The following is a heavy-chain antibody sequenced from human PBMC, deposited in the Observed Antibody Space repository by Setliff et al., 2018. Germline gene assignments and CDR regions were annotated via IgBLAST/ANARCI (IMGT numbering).Heavy chain of an antibody. V-gene: IGHV1-69*05. CDR1: GATFSSYG. CDR3: VREGVDSRSSTDYRYYMDV. D-gene: IGHD3-22*01. Sequence: SVKVSCKASGATFSSYGISWVRQAPGQGLEWMGGTIPMFGTTEYAQKFQGRLTIITDESTNTAFMQLSSLRSDDTAVYYCVREGVDSRSSTDYRYYMDVWGKGTTVTFSS. J-gene: IGHJ6*03. CDR2: TIPMFGTT.